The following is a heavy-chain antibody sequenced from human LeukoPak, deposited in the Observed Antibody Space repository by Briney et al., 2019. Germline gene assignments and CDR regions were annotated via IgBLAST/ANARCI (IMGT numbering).Heavy chain of an antibody. J-gene: IGHJ6*04. V-gene: IGHV1-69*13. D-gene: IGHD1-26*01. CDR2: IIPIFGTA. Sequence: AASVKVSCKASGYTFTGYYMHWVRQAPGQGLEWMGGIIPIFGTANYAQKFQGRVTITADESTSTAYMELSSLRSEDTAVYYCAKDMAHTTWGKGTTVTISS. CDR1: GYTFTGYY. CDR3: AKDMAHTT.